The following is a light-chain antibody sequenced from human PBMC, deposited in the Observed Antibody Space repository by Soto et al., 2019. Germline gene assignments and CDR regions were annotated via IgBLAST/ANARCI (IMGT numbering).Light chain of an antibody. CDR1: QSVSSY. CDR3: QQRSNWPST. CDR2: DAS. V-gene: IGKV3-11*01. Sequence: ESVLTQSPATLSLSPGERATLSCRASQSVSSYLAWYQQQPGQAPRLLIYDASNRATGIPARFSGSGSGTDFTLTISSLEPEDFAVYYCQQRSNWPSTFGPGTKVDIK. J-gene: IGKJ3*01.